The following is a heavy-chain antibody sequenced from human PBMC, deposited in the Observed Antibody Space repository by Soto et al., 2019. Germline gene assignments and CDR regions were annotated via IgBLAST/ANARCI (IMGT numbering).Heavy chain of an antibody. D-gene: IGHD2-2*01. J-gene: IGHJ5*02. CDR1: GFTFSSYG. Sequence: GGSLRLSCVASGFTFSSYGMHWVRQAPGKGLDWVAVISYSGTDKYYSDSVKGRFTISRDNSENTLYLEMHGLRIEDTAVYYCAKDASWGIVPTSKDPWGQGTLVTVS. V-gene: IGHV3-30*18. CDR2: ISYSGTDK. CDR3: AKDASWGIVPTSKDP.